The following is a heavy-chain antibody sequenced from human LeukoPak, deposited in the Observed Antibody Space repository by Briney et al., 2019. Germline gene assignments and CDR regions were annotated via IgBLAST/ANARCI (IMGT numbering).Heavy chain of an antibody. Sequence: SETLSLTCAVYGGSFSGYYWSWIRQPPGKGLEWIGEINHSGSTNYNPSLKSRVTISVDTSKNQFSLKLSSVTAADTAVYYCARRYGSVSSGTFVYWGQGTLVTVSS. CDR1: GGSFSGYY. V-gene: IGHV4-34*01. D-gene: IGHD3-10*01. J-gene: IGHJ4*02. CDR3: ARRYGSVSSGTFVY. CDR2: INHSGST.